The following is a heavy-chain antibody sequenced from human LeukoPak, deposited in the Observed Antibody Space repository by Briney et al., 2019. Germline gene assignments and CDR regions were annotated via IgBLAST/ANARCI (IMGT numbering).Heavy chain of an antibody. CDR3: ARDQYSDSPADY. Sequence: GESLRLSCVVSGFTFTNYAMTWVRQAPGKGLVWVSRINSDGSSTSYADSVKGRFTISRDNAKNTLYLQMNSLRAEDTAVYYCARDQYSDSPADYWGQGTLVTVSS. CDR1: GFTFTNYA. J-gene: IGHJ4*02. CDR2: INSDGSST. V-gene: IGHV3-74*01. D-gene: IGHD2-15*01.